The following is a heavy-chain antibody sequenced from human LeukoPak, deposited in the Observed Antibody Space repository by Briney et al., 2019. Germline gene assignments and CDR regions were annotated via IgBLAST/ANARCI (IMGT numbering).Heavy chain of an antibody. V-gene: IGHV3-7*01. CDR1: GFTFSNYC. CDR3: ARDFWGAYRVDYFDY. Sequence: PGGSLRLSCAASGFTFSNYCMSWVRRAPGKGLDLVANIKQDGSETYYVDSVRGRFTISRDNAKKSLYLQMNSLRAEDTAIYYCARDFWGAYRVDYFDYWGQGTLVTVSS. CDR2: IKQDGSET. J-gene: IGHJ4*02. D-gene: IGHD3-3*01.